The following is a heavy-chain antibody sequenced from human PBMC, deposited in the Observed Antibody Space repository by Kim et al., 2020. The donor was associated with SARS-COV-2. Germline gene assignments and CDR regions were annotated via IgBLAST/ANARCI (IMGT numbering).Heavy chain of an antibody. J-gene: IGHJ4*02. Sequence: SETLSLTCTVSGGSISSYYWSWIRQPPGKGLEWIGYIYYSGSTNYNPSLKSRGTISVDTSKNQYSLQLSSVTAADTAVYYCAREIGSRRFFDYWGRGTLV. V-gene: IGHV4-59*01. CDR1: GGSISSYY. CDR3: AREIGSRRFFDY. CDR2: IYYSGST. D-gene: IGHD3-10*01.